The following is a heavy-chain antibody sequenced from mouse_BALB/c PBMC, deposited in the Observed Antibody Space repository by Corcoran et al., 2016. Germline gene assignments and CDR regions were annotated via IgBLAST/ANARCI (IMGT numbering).Heavy chain of an antibody. Sequence: QDRLQQAVPLSVEPGASVKLSCNASDYSFPSYYIHWVQQRPGQGLVWIRWIFPGSGNTKYNEKFKGKATLTADTSSSTAYMQLSSLTSEDSAVYFCARGYGNYVMNYSGQGNTVTVSS. CDR3: ARGYGNYVMNY. D-gene: IGHD2-10*02. V-gene: IGHV1-66*01. CDR2: IFPGSGNT. CDR1: DYSFPSYY. J-gene: IGHJ4*01.